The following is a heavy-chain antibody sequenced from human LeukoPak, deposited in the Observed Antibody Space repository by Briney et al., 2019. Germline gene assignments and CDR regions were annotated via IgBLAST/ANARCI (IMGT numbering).Heavy chain of an antibody. CDR2: INPNSGGT. CDR3: ARGVAARHYDSSGYPLNFDY. Sequence: ASVNVSCKASGYTFTGYYMHWVRQAPGQGLEWMGWINPNSGGTNYAQKFQGWVTMTRDTSISTAYMELSRLRSDDTAVYYCARGVAARHYDSSGYPLNFDYWGQGTLVTVSS. CDR1: GYTFTGYY. D-gene: IGHD3-22*01. J-gene: IGHJ4*02. V-gene: IGHV1-2*04.